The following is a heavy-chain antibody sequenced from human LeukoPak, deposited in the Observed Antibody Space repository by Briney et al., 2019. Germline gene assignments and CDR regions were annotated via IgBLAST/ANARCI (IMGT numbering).Heavy chain of an antibody. CDR1: GFTVSSNY. Sequence: GGSLRLSCAASGFTVSSNYMSWVRQAPGKELEWVSVIYSGGSTYYADSVKGRFTISRDNSKNTLYLQMNSLRAEDTAVYYCARVGLAAAGTRTFDYWGQGTLVTVSS. V-gene: IGHV3-66*01. CDR3: ARVGLAAAGTRTFDY. D-gene: IGHD6-13*01. J-gene: IGHJ4*02. CDR2: IYSGGST.